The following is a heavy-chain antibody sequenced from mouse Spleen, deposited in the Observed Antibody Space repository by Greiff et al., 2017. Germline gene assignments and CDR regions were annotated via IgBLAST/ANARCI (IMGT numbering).Heavy chain of an antibody. CDR3: ARSARAPYFDY. CDR2: IYPGSGNT. V-gene: IGHV1-84*01. CDR1: GYAFSSSW. D-gene: IGHD3-1*01. J-gene: IGHJ2*01. Sequence: VQLQQSGPELVKPGASVKISCKASGYAFSSSWMNWVKQRPGKGLEWIGWIYPGSGNTKYNEKFKGKATLTVDTSSSTAYMQLSSLTSEDSAVYFCARSARAPYFDYWGQGTTLTVSS.